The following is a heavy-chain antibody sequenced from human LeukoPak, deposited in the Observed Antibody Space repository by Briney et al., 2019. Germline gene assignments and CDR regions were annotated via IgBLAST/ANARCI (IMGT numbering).Heavy chain of an antibody. CDR1: GYTFSSFG. V-gene: IGHV1-18*01. CDR3: ARSSLGTITAGPFDY. D-gene: IGHD5-12*01. J-gene: IGHJ4*02. Sequence: ASVKVSCKASGYTFSSFGIAWVRQAPGQGLEWMGWISGYNGNTNYAQKLQGRVSMTTDTSTTTAYMELRSLTSDDTALYYCARSSLGTITAGPFDYWGQGTLVTVSS. CDR2: ISGYNGNT.